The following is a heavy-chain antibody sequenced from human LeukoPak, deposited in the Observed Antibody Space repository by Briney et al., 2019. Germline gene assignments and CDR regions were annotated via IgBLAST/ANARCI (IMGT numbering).Heavy chain of an antibody. CDR2: ISSSSSYI. V-gene: IGHV3-21*01. Sequence: GGSLRLSCAASGFTFSSYSMNWVRQAPGKGLEWVSSISSSSSYIYYADSVKGRFTISRDNAKNSLYLQMNSLRAEDTAVYYCARGGSSWYEPAYYMDAWGKGTTVTVSS. J-gene: IGHJ6*03. CDR1: GFTFSSYS. CDR3: ARGGSSWYEPAYYMDA. D-gene: IGHD6-13*01.